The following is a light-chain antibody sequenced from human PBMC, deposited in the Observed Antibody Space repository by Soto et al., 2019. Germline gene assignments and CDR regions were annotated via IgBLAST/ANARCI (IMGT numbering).Light chain of an antibody. V-gene: IGLV2-8*01. Sequence: QSALTQPPSASGSPGQSVTISCTGTSSDVGGYKYVSWYQQHPGKAPKLMIFEVNKRPSGVPDRFSGSKSGNTASLTVSGVQAEDEADYYCSSYAGSNNLGVFGTGTKVTVL. CDR1: SSDVGGYKY. CDR3: SSYAGSNNLGV. J-gene: IGLJ1*01. CDR2: EVN.